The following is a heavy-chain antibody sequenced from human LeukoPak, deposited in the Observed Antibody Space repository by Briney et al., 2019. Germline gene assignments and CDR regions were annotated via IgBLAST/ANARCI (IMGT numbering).Heavy chain of an antibody. CDR2: IYFGGGT. CDR3: ARTTGFAVAGGYYFDY. D-gene: IGHD6-19*01. Sequence: SETLSLTCNVSGDSMSRYYWSWIRRPAGKGLEWIGRIYFGGGTRYNPSLKSRVTMSVDTSKNRFSLNLSSVTAADTAVYYCARTTGFAVAGGYYFDYWGQGILVTVSS. CDR1: GDSMSRYY. V-gene: IGHV4-4*07. J-gene: IGHJ4*02.